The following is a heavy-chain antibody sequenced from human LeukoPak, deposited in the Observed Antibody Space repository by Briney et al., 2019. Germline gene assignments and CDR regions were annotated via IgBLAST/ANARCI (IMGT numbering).Heavy chain of an antibody. J-gene: IGHJ4*02. Sequence: PGGSLRLSCAASGFTFSTYWMPWVRQAPGKGLEWVSAISGSGGSTYYADSVKGRFTISRDNSKNTLYLQMNSLRAEDTAVYYCAKYSSSHFFDYWGQGTLVTVSS. V-gene: IGHV3-23*01. D-gene: IGHD6-13*01. CDR3: AKYSSSHFFDY. CDR2: ISGSGGST. CDR1: GFTFSTYW.